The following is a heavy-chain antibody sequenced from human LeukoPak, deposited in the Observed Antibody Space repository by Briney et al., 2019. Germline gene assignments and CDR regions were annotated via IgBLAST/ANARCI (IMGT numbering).Heavy chain of an antibody. CDR3: ARDWEGPLGYFDY. J-gene: IGHJ4*02. CDR1: GFTFSSYS. CDR2: ISSSSSYI. D-gene: IGHD1-26*01. Sequence: GGSLRLSCAASGFTFSSYSMNWVRQAPGKGLEWVSSISSSSSYIYYADSVKGRFTISRDHAKNSLYLQMNSLRAEDTAVYYCARDWEGPLGYFDYWGQGTLVTVSS. V-gene: IGHV3-21*01.